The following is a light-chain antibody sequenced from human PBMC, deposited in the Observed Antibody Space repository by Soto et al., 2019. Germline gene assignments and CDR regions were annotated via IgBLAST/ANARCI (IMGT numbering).Light chain of an antibody. J-gene: IGLJ2*01. CDR2: EVS. CDR1: SSDVGGYNY. CDR3: SSYTSSNFVV. Sequence: QSVLTQPASVSGSPGQSITISCTGTSSDVGGYNYVSWYQQHPGKAPKLMIYEVSNRPSGVSNRFSGSKSGNTAYLTVSGLQAEDEADYYCSSYTSSNFVVFGGGTKLTVL. V-gene: IGLV2-14*01.